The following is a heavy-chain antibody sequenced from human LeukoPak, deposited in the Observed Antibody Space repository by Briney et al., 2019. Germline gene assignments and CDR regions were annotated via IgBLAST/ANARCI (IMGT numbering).Heavy chain of an antibody. V-gene: IGHV3-7*03. CDR1: GFTFSSYW. Sequence: GGSLRLSCAASGFTFSSYWITWVRQAPGKGLEWVANIKQDGSEKYYVDSVKGRFTISRDNSKNTLYLQMNSLRAEDTAVYYCAKDLWMGEISGFDYWGQGTLVTVSS. D-gene: IGHD1-26*01. CDR3: AKDLWMGEISGFDY. CDR2: IKQDGSEK. J-gene: IGHJ4*02.